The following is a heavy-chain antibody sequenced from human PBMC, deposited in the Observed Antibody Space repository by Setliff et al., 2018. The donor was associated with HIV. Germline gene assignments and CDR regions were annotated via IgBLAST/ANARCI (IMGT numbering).Heavy chain of an antibody. CDR1: GDSISSNY. Sequence: SETLSLTCTVSGDSISSNYWTWIRQPPGKGLESIGTIYYSGSTYYKSSLKSRLTISVDTSKNQFSLKMSSVTAADTAVYYCARARGPEGYFDSWGQGTLVTVSS. J-gene: IGHJ4*02. CDR3: ARARGPEGYFDS. D-gene: IGHD3-10*01. CDR2: IYYSGST. V-gene: IGHV4-59*12.